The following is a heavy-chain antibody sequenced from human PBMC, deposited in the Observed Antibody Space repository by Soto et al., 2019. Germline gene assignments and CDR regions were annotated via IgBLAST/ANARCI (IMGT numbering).Heavy chain of an antibody. CDR2: IYYSGST. V-gene: IGHV4-39*01. D-gene: IGHD2-15*01. Sequence: SETLSLTCTVGGGSVSSSSSYWGWIRQPPGKGLEWIGSIYYSGSTYYNPSLKSRVTISVDTSKNQFSLKLSSVTAADTAVYYCARHRPDIVVVVAATLGRSYFEYWGQGTLVTVSS. J-gene: IGHJ4*02. CDR3: ARHRPDIVVVVAATLGRSYFEY. CDR1: GGSVSSSSSY.